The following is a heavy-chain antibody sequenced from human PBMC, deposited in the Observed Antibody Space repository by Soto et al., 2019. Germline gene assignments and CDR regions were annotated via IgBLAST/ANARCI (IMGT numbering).Heavy chain of an antibody. CDR3: AKDRERDAWYEGY. Sequence: PGGSLRLSCVASGFSFSSYAMSWVRQAPGKGLVWVSVISGSDGSTYYADSVKGRFTISRDNSKNTLYLQMNSLRAEDTAVYYCAKDRERDAWYEGYWGQGPLFTVSS. CDR2: ISGSDGST. D-gene: IGHD6-13*01. CDR1: GFSFSSYA. V-gene: IGHV3-23*01. J-gene: IGHJ4*01.